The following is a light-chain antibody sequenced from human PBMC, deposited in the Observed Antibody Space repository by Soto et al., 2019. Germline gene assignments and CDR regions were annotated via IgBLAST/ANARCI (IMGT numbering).Light chain of an antibody. V-gene: IGLV2-14*01. J-gene: IGLJ2*01. CDR3: SSYTSSSTLDVL. CDR2: DVS. CDR1: SSDVGGYNY. Sequence: QSALTQPASVSGSHGQSITISCTGTSSDVGGYNYVSWYQQHPGKAPKLMIYDVSNRPSGVSNRFSGSKSGNTASLTISGLQDEDEAVYYCSSYTSSSTLDVLFGGGTKLTVL.